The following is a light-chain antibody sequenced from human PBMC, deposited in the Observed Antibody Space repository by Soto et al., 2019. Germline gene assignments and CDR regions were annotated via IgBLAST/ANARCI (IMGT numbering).Light chain of an antibody. CDR3: QQYGRSPYT. Sequence: IVLTQSPGTLSMSPGESATLSCRASQRVSSGFLAWYQQKPGQAPRLLIYGTSTRATAVPDRFSGGGSGTDFTLTISGLETEDFAVYYCQQYGRSPYTFGQGTKLDIK. CDR2: GTS. V-gene: IGKV3-20*01. J-gene: IGKJ2*01. CDR1: QRVSSGF.